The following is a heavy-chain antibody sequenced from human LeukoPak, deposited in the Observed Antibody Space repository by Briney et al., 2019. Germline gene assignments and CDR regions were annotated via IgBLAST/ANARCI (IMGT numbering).Heavy chain of an antibody. CDR2: INPNSGGT. CDR1: GYTFTGYY. CDR3: ARDSGVAAAGP. V-gene: IGHV1-2*02. Sequence: ASVKVSCKASGYTFTGYYIHWVRQAPGQGLELMGWINPNSGGTNYAQKFQGRVTMTRDTSISTAYMELSRLRSDDTAVYYCARDSGVAAAGPWGQGTLVTVSS. J-gene: IGHJ5*02. D-gene: IGHD6-13*01.